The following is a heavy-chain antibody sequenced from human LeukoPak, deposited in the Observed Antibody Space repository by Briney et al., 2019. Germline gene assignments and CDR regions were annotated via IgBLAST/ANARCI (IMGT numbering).Heavy chain of an antibody. CDR2: VYHSGSA. Sequence: PSETLSLTCAVSGCSISRGSYWGWIRQPPGKGLEWIGSVYHSGSAYYNPSLKSRVTISVDTSKNQFSLKLTSVTAADTAVYYCAVGLHSGQFAFDIWGQGTMVTVSS. V-gene: IGHV4-38-2*01. CDR3: AVGLHSGQFAFDI. J-gene: IGHJ3*02. D-gene: IGHD5-24*01. CDR1: GCSISRGSY.